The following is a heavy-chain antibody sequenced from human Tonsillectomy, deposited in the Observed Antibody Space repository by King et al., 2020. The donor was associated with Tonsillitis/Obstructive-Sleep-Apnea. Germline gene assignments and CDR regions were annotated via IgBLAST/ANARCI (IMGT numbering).Heavy chain of an antibody. CDR2: ISYDGSNK. J-gene: IGHJ4*02. D-gene: IGHD3-22*01. Sequence: VQLVESGGGVVQPGRSLRLSCAASGFTFSSYAMHWVRQAPGKGLEWVAVISYDGSNKYYADSVKGRFTISRDNSKNPLYLQMKSLRTEDTAVFYCARETSFRYYYDSSVDCWGEGTLVTVSS. V-gene: IGHV3-30*04. CDR1: GFTFSSYA. CDR3: ARETSFRYYYDSSVDC.